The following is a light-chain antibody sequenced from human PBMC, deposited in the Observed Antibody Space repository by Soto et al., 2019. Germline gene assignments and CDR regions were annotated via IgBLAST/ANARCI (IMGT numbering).Light chain of an antibody. J-gene: IGLJ1*01. CDR2: GNN. V-gene: IGLV1-40*01. CDR3: QSYDSSLSTYV. Sequence: QSVLTQPPSVSGAPGQRVTISCSGSSSNIGADNDVHWYQQLPGTAPKLLIYGNNNRPSGVPDRFSGSKSGTSASVAITGLQADDEADYYCQSYDSSLSTYVFGTGTKLT. CDR1: SSNIGADND.